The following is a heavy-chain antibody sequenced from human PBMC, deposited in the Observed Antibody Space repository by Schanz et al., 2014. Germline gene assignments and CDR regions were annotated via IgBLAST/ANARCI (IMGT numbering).Heavy chain of an antibody. CDR3: AKDCPSDYGDHCFDF. CDR2: IGGSGDST. V-gene: IGHV3-23*04. Sequence: EVQLVESGGSLVQPGGSLRLSCAGSGFTFDDYAMSWVRQAPGKGLEWVSGIGGSGDSTHYADSVKGRFTISRDNSKNTLYLQMNSLRAEDTAVYYCAKDCPSDYGDHCFDFWGQGTLVTVSS. CDR1: GFTFDDYA. J-gene: IGHJ4*02. D-gene: IGHD4-17*01.